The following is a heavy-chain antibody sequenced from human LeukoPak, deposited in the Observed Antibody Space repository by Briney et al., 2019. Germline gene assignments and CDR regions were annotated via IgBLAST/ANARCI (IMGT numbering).Heavy chain of an antibody. CDR2: ISSSSSYI. CDR3: AKDIRSAAAGDTYYYYYGMDV. V-gene: IGHV3-21*04. J-gene: IGHJ6*02. CDR1: GFTFSSYS. D-gene: IGHD6-13*01. Sequence: GGSLRLSCAASGFTFSSYSMNWVRQAPGKGLEWVSSISSSSSYIYYADSVKGRFTISRDNSKNSLYLQMNSLRTEDTALYYCAKDIRSAAAGDTYYYYYGMDVWGQGTTVTVSS.